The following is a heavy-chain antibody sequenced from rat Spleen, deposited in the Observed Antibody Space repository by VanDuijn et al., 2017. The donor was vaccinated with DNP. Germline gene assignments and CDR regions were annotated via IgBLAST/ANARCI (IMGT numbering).Heavy chain of an antibody. Sequence: EVQLVESGGGLVQPGKSLKLSCAASGFTFTNYGLAWVRQAPKKGLEWVATIIYDGSSTYYRDSVKGRFTISRDNAKSTLYLQMDSLRSEDTATYYGATDSGYNYVGYAMDAWGQGTSVTVSS. D-gene: IGHD1-4*01. CDR3: ATDSGYNYVGYAMDA. CDR2: IIYDGSST. J-gene: IGHJ4*01. CDR1: GFTFTNYG. V-gene: IGHV5S10*01.